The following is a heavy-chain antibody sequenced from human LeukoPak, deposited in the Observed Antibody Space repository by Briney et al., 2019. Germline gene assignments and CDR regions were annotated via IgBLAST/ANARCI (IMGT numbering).Heavy chain of an antibody. CDR2: IRDSGGGT. Sequence: TGGSLRLSCAASGFIFSSYAMNWVRQAPGKGLEWVSVIRDSGGGTYYADSVKGRFTISRDNSKNTVYLQMSNLGAEDTAVYYCAKGRITAADYYFDYWGQGTLVTVSS. J-gene: IGHJ4*02. CDR1: GFIFSSYA. D-gene: IGHD6-13*01. V-gene: IGHV3-23*01. CDR3: AKGRITAADYYFDY.